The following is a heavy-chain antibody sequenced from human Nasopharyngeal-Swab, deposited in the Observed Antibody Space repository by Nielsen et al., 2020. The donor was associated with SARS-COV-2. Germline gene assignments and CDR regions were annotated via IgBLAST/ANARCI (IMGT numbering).Heavy chain of an antibody. CDR2: IYHTGDT. Sequence: SETLSLTCVVSGGSITSSNYWSCVRQSPGKGLEWLAEIYHTGDTYLNPSLSSRVTISVDKSNNQFSLKLSSVTAADTAVYFCAKELHSTHAFDFWGQGTMVTVSS. CDR3: AKELHSTHAFDF. CDR1: GGSITSSNY. J-gene: IGHJ3*01. V-gene: IGHV4-4*02.